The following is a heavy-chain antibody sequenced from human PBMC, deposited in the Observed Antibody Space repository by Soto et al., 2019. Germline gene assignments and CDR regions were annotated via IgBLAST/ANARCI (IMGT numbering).Heavy chain of an antibody. CDR3: ARDRSSGWYHHFDY. Sequence: ASVKVSCKASGYTFTGYYMHWVRQAPGQGLEWMGWISAYNGNTNYAQKLQGRVTMTTDTSTSTAYMELRSLRSDDTAVYYCARDRSSGWYHHFDYWGQGTLVTVSS. J-gene: IGHJ4*02. CDR2: ISAYNGNT. D-gene: IGHD6-19*01. CDR1: GYTFTGYY. V-gene: IGHV1-18*04.